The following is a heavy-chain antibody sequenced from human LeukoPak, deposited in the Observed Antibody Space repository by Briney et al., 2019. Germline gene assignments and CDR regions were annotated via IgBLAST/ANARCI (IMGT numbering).Heavy chain of an antibody. V-gene: IGHV3-48*01. Sequence: PGGSLRLSCAASGFTFSSYSMNWLRQAPGKGLEWVSYISSSRSTIYYADSVKGRFTISRDNAKNSLYLQMNSLRAEDTAVYYCARNSGSYGDWGQGTLVTVSS. CDR1: GFTFSSYS. D-gene: IGHD1-26*01. CDR2: ISSSRSTI. CDR3: ARNSGSYGD. J-gene: IGHJ4*02.